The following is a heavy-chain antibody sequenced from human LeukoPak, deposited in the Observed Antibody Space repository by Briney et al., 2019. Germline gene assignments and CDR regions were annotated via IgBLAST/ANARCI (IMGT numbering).Heavy chain of an antibody. J-gene: IGHJ4*02. Sequence: ASVKVSCTASGYTFTSYDINWVRQATGQGLEWMGWMNPNSGNTGYAQKLQGRVTMTRNTSISTAYMELSSLRSEDTAVYYCARGPIVVVRRPFYYFDYWGQGTLVTVSS. CDR1: GYTFTSYD. D-gene: IGHD2-21*01. CDR2: MNPNSGNT. V-gene: IGHV1-8*01. CDR3: ARGPIVVVRRPFYYFDY.